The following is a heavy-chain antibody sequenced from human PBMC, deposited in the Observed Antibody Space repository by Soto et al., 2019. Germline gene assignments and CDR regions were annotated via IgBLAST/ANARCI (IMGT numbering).Heavy chain of an antibody. Sequence: QVQLGQSGAEVKKPGSSVKVSCKASGGTFSSYAISWVRQAPGQGLEWMGGIIPIFGTANYAQKFQGRVTITADESTSTAYMELSSLRSEDTAVHYCASRARGSGQRHGHFDYWGQGTLVTVSS. V-gene: IGHV1-69*01. CDR2: IIPIFGTA. D-gene: IGHD2-15*01. J-gene: IGHJ4*02. CDR3: ASRARGSGQRHGHFDY. CDR1: GGTFSSYA.